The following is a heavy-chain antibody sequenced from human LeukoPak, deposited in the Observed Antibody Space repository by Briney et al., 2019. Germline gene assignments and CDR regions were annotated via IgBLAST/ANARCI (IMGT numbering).Heavy chain of an antibody. J-gene: IGHJ6*03. Sequence: GESLKISCKGSGYSFTSYWIGWVRQMPGKGLEWMGIIYPGDSDTRYSPSFQGQVTISADKSISTAYLQWSSLKASDTAMYYCARQGGVVPAAMTGYYYYMDVWGKGTTVTVSS. V-gene: IGHV5-51*01. D-gene: IGHD2-2*01. CDR3: ARQGGVVPAAMTGYYYYMDV. CDR2: IYPGDSDT. CDR1: GYSFTSYW.